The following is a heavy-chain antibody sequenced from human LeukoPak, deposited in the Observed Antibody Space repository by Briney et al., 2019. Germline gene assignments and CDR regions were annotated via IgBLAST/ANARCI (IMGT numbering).Heavy chain of an antibody. J-gene: IGHJ4*02. D-gene: IGHD7-27*01. Sequence: GESLKISWKGSGYSFTNYWIAWVRQMPGKGLEWMGIIYPGDSNTMYSPSFRGQVTISADRSINTAYLQWSSLKASDTAMYYCARGVNWAFYFDYWGQGTLVTVSS. CDR1: GYSFTNYW. CDR3: ARGVNWAFYFDY. CDR2: IYPGDSNT. V-gene: IGHV5-51*01.